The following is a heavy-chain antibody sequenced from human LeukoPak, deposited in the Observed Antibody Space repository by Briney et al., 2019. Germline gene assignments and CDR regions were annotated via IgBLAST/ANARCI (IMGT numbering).Heavy chain of an antibody. CDR3: VAAAGGFDWFDP. J-gene: IGHJ5*02. CDR2: ISSSSSTI. Sequence: GGSLRLSCAASGFTFSSYSMNWVRQAPGKGLEWVSYISSSSSTIYYADSVKGRLTISRDNAKNSLYLQMNSLRAEDTAVYYCVAAAGGFDWFDPWGQGTLVTVSS. V-gene: IGHV3-48*04. CDR1: GFTFSSYS. D-gene: IGHD6-13*01.